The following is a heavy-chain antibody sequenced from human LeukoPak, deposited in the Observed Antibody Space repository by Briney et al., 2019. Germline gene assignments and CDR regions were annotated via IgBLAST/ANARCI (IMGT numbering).Heavy chain of an antibody. V-gene: IGHV5-51*01. CDR1: GYSFTSYW. Sequence: GESLKLSCKGSGYSFTSYWISWVRQMPGKGLEWMGIIYPGDSDTRYMPSFQGQVTISVDKSISTAYLQLNSLKASDTAMYYCARLVSVAGLFDYWGQGTLVTVSS. D-gene: IGHD6-19*01. CDR2: IYPGDSDT. J-gene: IGHJ4*02. CDR3: ARLVSVAGLFDY.